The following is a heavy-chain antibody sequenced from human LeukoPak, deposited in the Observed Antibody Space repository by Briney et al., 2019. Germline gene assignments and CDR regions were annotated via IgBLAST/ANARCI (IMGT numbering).Heavy chain of an antibody. CDR1: GFTFSSYA. Sequence: GGSLRLSRAASGFTFSSYAMSWVRQAPGKGLEWVSAISGSGGSTYYADSVKGRFTISRDNSKNTLYLQMNSLRAEDTAVYYCAKSEGPYYYYYMDVWGKGTTVTVSS. CDR2: ISGSGGST. CDR3: AKSEGPYYYYYMDV. V-gene: IGHV3-23*01. J-gene: IGHJ6*03.